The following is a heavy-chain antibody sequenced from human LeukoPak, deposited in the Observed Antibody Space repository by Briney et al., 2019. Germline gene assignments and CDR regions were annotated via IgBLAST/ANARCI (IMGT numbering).Heavy chain of an antibody. CDR1: GFTFSSYG. J-gene: IGHJ4*02. V-gene: IGHV3-33*01. Sequence: PGGSLRLSCAASGFTFSSYGMHWVRQAPGKGLEWLAVIWYDGSNKYYADSVKGRFTISRDNSKNTLYLQMNSLRAEDTAVYYCARHSAIVAPPDYWGQETLVTVSS. D-gene: IGHD2-2*01. CDR2: IWYDGSNK. CDR3: ARHSAIVAPPDY.